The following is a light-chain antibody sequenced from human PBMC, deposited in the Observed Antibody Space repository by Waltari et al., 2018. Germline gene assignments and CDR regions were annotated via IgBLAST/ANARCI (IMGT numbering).Light chain of an antibody. V-gene: IGKV2-30*02. CDR2: KVS. Sequence: DVVLTQSPLSLPVTLGQPASISCRSSQSLVHSDGHTYMSWFQHRPGKSPRRLIYKVSNRESGVPERFSGSGSGTDFTLKISRVEAEDVGVYYCLQGTHWPRTFGQGTKLEI. CDR3: LQGTHWPRT. J-gene: IGKJ2*01. CDR1: QSLVHSDGHTY.